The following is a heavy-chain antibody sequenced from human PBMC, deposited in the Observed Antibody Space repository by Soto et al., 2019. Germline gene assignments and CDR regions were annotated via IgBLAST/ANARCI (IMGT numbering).Heavy chain of an antibody. CDR1: GASISSGAYF. Sequence: QVQLQGSGPRLVKPSQTLSLTCSVSGASISSGAYFWTWIRHHPGKGLEWIGYIYYSVSTSYTYQYPSLLNRVTTSVDTSKNLFALRLTSVTAADTATYYCARDKGPDTYGQTRIRDYSYAMDVGSEGTTVIVSS. J-gene: IGHJ6*04. D-gene: IGHD5-18*01. CDR2: IYYSVST. V-gene: IGHV4-31*03. CDR3: ARDKGPDTYGQTRIRDYSYAMDV.